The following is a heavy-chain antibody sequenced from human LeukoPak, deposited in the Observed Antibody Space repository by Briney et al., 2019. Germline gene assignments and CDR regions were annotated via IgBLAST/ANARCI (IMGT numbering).Heavy chain of an antibody. CDR3: ARGFSSRQMATIHFDY. CDR2: INHRGDDT. V-gene: IGHV1-46*01. CDR1: GYTLTNFY. D-gene: IGHD5-24*01. Sequence: GASVKVSCKASGYTLTNFYMHWVRQAPGQGLEWMGIINHRGDDTKYAQKFQGRVTITRDTSASTAYMELSSLRSEDTAVYYCARGFSSRQMATIHFDYWGQGTLVTVSS. J-gene: IGHJ4*02.